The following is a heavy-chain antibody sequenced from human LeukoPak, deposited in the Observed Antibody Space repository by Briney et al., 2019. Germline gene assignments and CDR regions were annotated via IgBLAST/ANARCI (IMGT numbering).Heavy chain of an antibody. J-gene: IGHJ3*01. CDR2: IWYDGSNK. D-gene: IGHD5-24*01. CDR3: ARDASSMATTP. V-gene: IGHV3-33*01. Sequence: GRSLRLSCAASGFTFSSYGMHWVRQAPGKGLEWVAVIWYDGSNKYYADSVKGRFTISRDNSKNTPYLQMNSLRAEDTAVYYCARDASSMATTPWGQGTMVTVSS. CDR1: GFTFSSYG.